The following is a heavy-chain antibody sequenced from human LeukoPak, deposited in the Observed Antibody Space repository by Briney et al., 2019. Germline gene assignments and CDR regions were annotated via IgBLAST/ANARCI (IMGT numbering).Heavy chain of an antibody. V-gene: IGHV3-30*18. CDR2: ISYDGSDK. CDR3: AKDLRWKVHWFDR. Sequence: PGGSLRLSCAASGCTFSSYGMHWVRQAPGKGLEWVAVISYDGSDKYYADSVKGRFTISRDNSKNTQYLQMNSLRDEDTAVYYCAKDLRWKVHWFDRWGQGTLVTVSA. CDR1: GCTFSSYG. J-gene: IGHJ5*02. D-gene: IGHD1-1*01.